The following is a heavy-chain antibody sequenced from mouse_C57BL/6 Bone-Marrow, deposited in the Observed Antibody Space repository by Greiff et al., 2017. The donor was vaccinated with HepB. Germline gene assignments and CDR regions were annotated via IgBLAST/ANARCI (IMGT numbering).Heavy chain of an antibody. D-gene: IGHD1-1*01. CDR1: GFTFSDYG. Sequence: EVKLVESGGGLVKPGGSLKLSCAASGFTFSDYGMHWVRQAPEKGLEWVAYISSGSSTIYYADTVKGRFTISRDNAKNTLCLQMNSVKSEDTAMYCCASYYYGSSCFGGWGRGTTLTVSS. J-gene: IGHJ2*01. V-gene: IGHV5-17*03. CDR2: ISSGSSTI. CDR3: ASYYYGSSCFGG.